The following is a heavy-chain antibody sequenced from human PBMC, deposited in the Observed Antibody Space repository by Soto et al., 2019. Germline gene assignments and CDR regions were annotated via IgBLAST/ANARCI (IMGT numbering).Heavy chain of an antibody. CDR3: ARQAVAGDFDY. V-gene: IGHV3-13*01. Sequence: PGGSLRLSCAASGFTFSSYDMHWVRQATGKGLEWVSAIGTAGDTYYPGSVKGRFTISRENAKNSLYLQMNSLRAGDTAVYYCARQAVAGDFDYWGQGTLVTVS. D-gene: IGHD6-19*01. CDR1: GFTFSSYD. CDR2: IGTAGDT. J-gene: IGHJ4*02.